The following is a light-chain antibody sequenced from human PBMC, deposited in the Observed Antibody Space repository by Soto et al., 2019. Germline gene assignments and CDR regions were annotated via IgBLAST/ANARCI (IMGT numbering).Light chain of an antibody. CDR3: QRGHNWPLT. CDR1: QSISTE. V-gene: IGKV3-15*01. CDR2: SAS. Sequence: EIAMTQSPATLSVSPGERATLSCRASQSISTELAWYQQKPGQPPRLLIYSASTRATGVPARFTGSGSGSEFTLTICGLQSEDFAVYYCQRGHNWPLTFGQGTRLEI. J-gene: IGKJ2*01.